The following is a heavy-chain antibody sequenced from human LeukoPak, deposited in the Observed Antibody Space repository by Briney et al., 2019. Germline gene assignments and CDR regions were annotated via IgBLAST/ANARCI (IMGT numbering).Heavy chain of an antibody. CDR1: GFTFSNGW. D-gene: IGHD3-10*01. Sequence: PGGSLRLSCAASGFTFSNGWMSWVRQAPGKGLEWVGRIKSKSDGGTTDDAAPGKGRFSIARDESKKTVYVQMDSLKNEDTAVYYCTTDSGGSGSYFLYAFDICGQGTMVTVSS. J-gene: IGHJ3*02. V-gene: IGHV3-15*01. CDR3: TTDSGGSGSYFLYAFDI. CDR2: IKSKSDGGTT.